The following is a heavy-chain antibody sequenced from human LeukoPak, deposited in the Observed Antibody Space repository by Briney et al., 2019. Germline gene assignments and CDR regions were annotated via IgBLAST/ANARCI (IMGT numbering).Heavy chain of an antibody. V-gene: IGHV4-34*01. J-gene: IGHJ4*02. CDR2: IHHSGST. D-gene: IGHD3-16*01. Sequence: SETLSLTCAVYGGSFSGSFSDYYRTCIRQTPGKGLEWIGEIHHSGSTNYNPSLKSRVTISVDTSKNQFSLKLNSLTAADTAVYYCATFRWGVGFEYWGQGTLATVSS. CDR1: GGSFSGSFSDYY. CDR3: ATFRWGVGFEY.